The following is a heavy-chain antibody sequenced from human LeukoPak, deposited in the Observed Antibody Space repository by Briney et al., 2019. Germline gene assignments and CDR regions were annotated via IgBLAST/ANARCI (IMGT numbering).Heavy chain of an antibody. D-gene: IGHD1-26*01. V-gene: IGHV3-7*01. J-gene: IGHJ4*02. CDR1: GFTFSGYW. Sequence: GGSLRLSCAASGFTFSGYWMSWVRQTPEKGLEWVANIKQDGYEKYYVDSAKGRFTISRDNAKNSLYLQMNSLRADDTAIYYCARDKIVGPTTLDYWGQGTLVTVSS. CDR3: ARDKIVGPTTLDY. CDR2: IKQDGYEK.